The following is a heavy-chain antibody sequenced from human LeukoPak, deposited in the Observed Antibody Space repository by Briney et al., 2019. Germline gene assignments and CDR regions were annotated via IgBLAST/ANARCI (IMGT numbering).Heavy chain of an antibody. J-gene: IGHJ4*02. V-gene: IGHV3-66*01. CDR3: ARAAIAYCGGDCYSDYFDY. Sequence: GGSLRLPCAASGFTVSSNYMSWVRQAPGKGLEWVSVIYSGGSTYYADSVKGRFTISRDNSKNTLYLQMNSLRAEDTAVYYCARAAIAYCGGDCYSDYFDYWGQGTLVTVSS. CDR2: IYSGGST. CDR1: GFTVSSNY. D-gene: IGHD2-21*02.